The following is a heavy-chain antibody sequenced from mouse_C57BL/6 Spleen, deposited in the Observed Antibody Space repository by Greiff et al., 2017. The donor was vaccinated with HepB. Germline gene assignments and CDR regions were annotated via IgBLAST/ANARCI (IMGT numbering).Heavy chain of an antibody. J-gene: IGHJ4*01. CDR2: ISGGGGNT. CDR1: GFTFSSYT. CDR3: ARHDLYYAMDY. V-gene: IGHV5-9*01. Sequence: EVKVVESGGGLVKPGGSLKLSCAASGFTFSSYTMSWVRQTPEKRLEWVATISGGGGNTYYPDSVKGRFTISRDNAKNTLYLQMSSLRSEDTALYYCARHDLYYAMDYWGQGTSVTVSS.